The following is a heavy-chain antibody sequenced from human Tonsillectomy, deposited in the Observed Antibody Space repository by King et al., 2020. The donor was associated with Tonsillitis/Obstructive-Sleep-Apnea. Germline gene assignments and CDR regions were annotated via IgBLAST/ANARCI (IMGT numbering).Heavy chain of an antibody. CDR1: GYTFTGYY. CDR2: INPHSGGT. Sequence: QLVQSGAEVKKPGASVKVSCKASGYTFTGYYMHWVRLAPGQGLEWMGRINPHSGGTNYAQKFQGRVTMTRDTSITTAYMELSSLTSGDTAMYYCARGGREQLVLDWFDTWGQGTLVTVSS. CDR3: ARGGREQLVLDWFDT. V-gene: IGHV1-2*06. J-gene: IGHJ5*02. D-gene: IGHD6-6*01.